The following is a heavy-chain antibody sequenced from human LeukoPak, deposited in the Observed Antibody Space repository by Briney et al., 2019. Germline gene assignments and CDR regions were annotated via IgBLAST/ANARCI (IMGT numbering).Heavy chain of an antibody. V-gene: IGHV3-74*01. CDR3: ATARNFRFEY. CDR2: MNGEGTTI. D-gene: IGHD1-7*01. CDR1: GLTFRTTW. J-gene: IGHJ4*02. Sequence: GGSLRLSCATSGLTFRTTWMHWVRQSPGKGLMWVSRMNGEGTTIDYADSVKGRFTVSRDYAKNTLFLQMNNLRTEDTALYFCATARNFRFEYWGQGSLVIVSA.